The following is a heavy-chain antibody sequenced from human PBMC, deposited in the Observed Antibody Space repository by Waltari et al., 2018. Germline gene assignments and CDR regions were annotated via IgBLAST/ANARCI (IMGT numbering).Heavy chain of an antibody. J-gene: IGHJ4*02. V-gene: IGHV1-69*05. CDR3: ASSHDSSGYYTLFDY. Sequence: VQLVQSGAAVKKPGSSVNVSCKASGRTFSSYALSWLRQAPGQGLEWMGGIIPIFGTANYAQKFQGRVTITTDESTSTAYMELSSLRSEDTAVYYCASSHDSSGYYTLFDYWGQGTLVTVSS. D-gene: IGHD3-22*01. CDR2: IIPIFGTA. CDR1: GRTFSSYA.